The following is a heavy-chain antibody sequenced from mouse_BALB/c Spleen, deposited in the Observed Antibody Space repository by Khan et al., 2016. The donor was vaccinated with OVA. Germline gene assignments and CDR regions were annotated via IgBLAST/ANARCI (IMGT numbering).Heavy chain of an antibody. CDR2: IWSGGST. CDR3: ARGGRPFAY. CDR1: GFSLSNYG. D-gene: IGHD2-12*01. Sequence: QVQLKESGPGLVQPSQSLSITCTVSGFSLSNYGVHWVRQSPGKGLEWLGVIWSGGSTDFNAAFISRVSISKDNSKSQVFFKMNSLQTNDSAIYYCARGGRPFAYWGQGTLVTVSA. J-gene: IGHJ3*01. V-gene: IGHV2-2*02.